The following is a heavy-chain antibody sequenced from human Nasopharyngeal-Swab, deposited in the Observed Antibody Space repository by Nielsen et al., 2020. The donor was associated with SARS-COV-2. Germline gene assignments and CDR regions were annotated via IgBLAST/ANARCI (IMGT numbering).Heavy chain of an antibody. D-gene: IGHD6-19*01. V-gene: IGHV4-39*01. J-gene: IGHJ3*02. CDR2: IYYSGST. CDR1: GGSISSSSYY. Sequence: SETLSLTCTVSGGSISSSSYYWGWIRQPPGKGLEWIGSIYYSGSTYYNPSLKSRVTISVATSKNQFSLKLSSVTAADTAVYYCATPGIAVVGAFDIWGQGTMVTVSS. CDR3: ATPGIAVVGAFDI.